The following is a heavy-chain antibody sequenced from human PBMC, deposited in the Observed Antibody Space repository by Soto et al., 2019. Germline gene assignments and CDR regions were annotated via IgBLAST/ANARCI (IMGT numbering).Heavy chain of an antibody. J-gene: IGHJ4*02. CDR3: AKGRGGSGSLTPRVDF. V-gene: IGHV3-23*01. Sequence: EVQLLESGGGLVQPGGPWRLSCAALGFTFNNYALTWVRQVPGKGLGWVSAFSGGGDTTSYADSVKGRFTVSRDGSKNTLYLQMSSLRAEDTALYYCAKGRGGSGSLTPRVDFWGQGTLVTVSS. D-gene: IGHD3-10*01. CDR1: GFTFNNYA. CDR2: FSGGGDTT.